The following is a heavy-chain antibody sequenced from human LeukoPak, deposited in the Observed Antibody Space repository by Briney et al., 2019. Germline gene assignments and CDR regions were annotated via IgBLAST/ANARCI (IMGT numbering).Heavy chain of an antibody. CDR2: INHSGST. V-gene: IGHV4-34*01. CDR1: GGSFSGYY. J-gene: IGHJ6*02. Sequence: SETLSLTCAVYGGSFSGYYWSWIRQPPGKGLEWIGEINHSGSTNYNPSLQSRVTISVDMSKNQFSLKLSSVTAADTAVYYCARVGYCSSTSCYSANPDYYYYGMDVWGQGTTVTVSS. D-gene: IGHD2-2*01. CDR3: ARVGYCSSTSCYSANPDYYYYGMDV.